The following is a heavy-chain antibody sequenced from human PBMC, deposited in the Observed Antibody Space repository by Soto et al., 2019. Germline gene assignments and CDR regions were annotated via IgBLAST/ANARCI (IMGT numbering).Heavy chain of an antibody. J-gene: IGHJ5*02. Sequence: KTSETLSLTCAVSGGSISSGGYSWSWIRQPPGKGLEWIGYIYHSGSTYYNPSLKSRVTISVDRSKNQFSLKLSSVTAADTAVYYCARSGGTHNWFDPWGQGTLVTVSS. CDR2: IYHSGST. V-gene: IGHV4-30-2*01. CDR1: GGSISSGGYS. CDR3: ARSGGTHNWFDP. D-gene: IGHD2-15*01.